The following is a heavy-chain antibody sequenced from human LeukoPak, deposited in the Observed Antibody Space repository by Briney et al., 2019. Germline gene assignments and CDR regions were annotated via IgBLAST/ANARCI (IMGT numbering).Heavy chain of an antibody. J-gene: IGHJ4*02. Sequence: SGGSLRLSCAASGFTFSSYAMSWVRQAPGKGLEWVSAISGSGGSTYYADSVKGRFTISRDNSKNTLYLQMNSLRAEDTAVYYCARDDCSSTSCLYYFDYWGQGTLVTVSS. CDR1: GFTFSSYA. CDR2: ISGSGGST. V-gene: IGHV3-23*01. CDR3: ARDDCSSTSCLYYFDY. D-gene: IGHD2-2*01.